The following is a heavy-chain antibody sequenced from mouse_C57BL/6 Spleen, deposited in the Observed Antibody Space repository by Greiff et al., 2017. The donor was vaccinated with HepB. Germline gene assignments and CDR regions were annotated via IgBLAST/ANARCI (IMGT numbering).Heavy chain of an antibody. J-gene: IGHJ2*01. CDR3: SRDEEVYDYDGGYYFDY. D-gene: IGHD2-4*01. V-gene: IGHV1-62-2*01. CDR2: FYPGSGSI. CDR1: GYTFTEYT. Sequence: VQLQQPGAELVKPGASVKLSCKASGYTFTEYTIHWVKQRSGQGLEWIGWFYPGSGSIKYNEKFKDKATLTADKSSSTAYMELSRLTSEDSAVYVCSRDEEVYDYDGGYYFDYWGQGTTLTVSS.